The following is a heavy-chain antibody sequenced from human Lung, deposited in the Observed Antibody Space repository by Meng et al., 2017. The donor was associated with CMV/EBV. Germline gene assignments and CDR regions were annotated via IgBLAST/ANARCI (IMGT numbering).Heavy chain of an antibody. CDR2: IIPIFVPA. CDR3: AGAHTGSTRFFHYDMDV. Sequence: SXXVSXKASGCTVSSYAISWVRQAPGQGLEWMGGIIPIFVPANSAEKFQGRLTIATDESTSTAYMVLSGLTSEDTAIYYCAGAHTGSTRFFHYDMDVWGQGTXVTVSS. V-gene: IGHV1-69*05. D-gene: IGHD1-7*01. J-gene: IGHJ6*02. CDR1: GCTVSSYA.